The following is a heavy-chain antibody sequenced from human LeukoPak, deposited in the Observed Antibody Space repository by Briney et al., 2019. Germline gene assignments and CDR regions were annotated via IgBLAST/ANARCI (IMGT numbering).Heavy chain of an antibody. CDR2: TSGSGSTT. J-gene: IGHJ5*02. D-gene: IGHD5-18*01. CDR3: AKMDTRSGLGLFDP. CDR1: GFTFSSYA. Sequence: GGSLRLSCAASGFTFSSYAMSWVRQAPGKGLYWVSSTSGSGSTTYCADSVKGRFTISRDNSKNTLYLQMNSLRAEDTAVYYCAKMDTRSGLGLFDPWGQGTLVTVSS. V-gene: IGHV3-23*01.